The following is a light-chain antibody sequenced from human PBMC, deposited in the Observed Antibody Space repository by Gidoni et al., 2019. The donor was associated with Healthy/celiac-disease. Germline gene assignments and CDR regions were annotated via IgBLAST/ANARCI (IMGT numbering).Light chain of an antibody. V-gene: IGLV2-14*03. J-gene: IGLJ1*01. CDR1: SSDVGGYND. CDR3: SSYTSSSPYV. CDR2: DAS. Sequence: QSALTQPASVSGSPGQSITISCTGTSSDVGGYNDVSWYQQHPGKAPKLMIYDASNRPSGVSNRFSGSKSGNTASLTISGLQAEDEADYYCSSYTSSSPYVFGTGTKVTVL.